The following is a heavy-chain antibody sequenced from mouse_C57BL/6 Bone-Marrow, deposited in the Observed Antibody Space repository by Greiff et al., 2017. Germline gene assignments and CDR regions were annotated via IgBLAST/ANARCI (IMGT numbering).Heavy chain of an antibody. CDR3: ARTRFDGYYAMDY. V-gene: IGHV3-6*01. CDR1: GYSITSGYY. D-gene: IGHD2-3*01. CDR2: ISYDGSN. Sequence: EVQLQESGPGLVKPSQSLSLTCSVTGYSITSGYYWNWIRQFPGNKLEWMGYISYDGSNNYNPSLKNRISITRDTSKNQFFLKLNSVTTEDTATYYCARTRFDGYYAMDYWGQGTSVTVSS. J-gene: IGHJ4*01.